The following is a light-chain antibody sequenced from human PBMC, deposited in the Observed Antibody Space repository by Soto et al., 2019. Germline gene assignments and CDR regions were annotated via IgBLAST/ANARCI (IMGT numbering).Light chain of an antibody. CDR2: GSS. V-gene: IGKV3-20*01. J-gene: IGKJ1*01. CDR1: QSVSTNY. CDR3: QLYGSSPPGT. Sequence: EIVLTQSPGTLSLSPGERATLSCRASQSVSTNYLAWYQQKHGQAPRLLIYGSSSRATGIPDRFSGSGSGTDFTPTISRLEPEDFAVYYCQLYGSSPPGTFGQGTTVEI.